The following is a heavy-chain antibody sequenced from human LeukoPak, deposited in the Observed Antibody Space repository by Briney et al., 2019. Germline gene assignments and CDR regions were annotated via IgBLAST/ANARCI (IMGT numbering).Heavy chain of an antibody. CDR1: GYSISRGYY. J-gene: IGHJ4*02. Sequence: SETLSLTCAVSGYSISRGYYWGWIRQPPGKGLEWIWSIYHSARTYYNPSLKSRVTISVDTSKTQFSLKLSSVTAADTAVYYCARTHEIYYYDSSGHYYDYWGQGTLVTVSS. CDR3: ARTHEIYYYDSSGHYYDY. D-gene: IGHD3-22*01. CDR2: IYHSART. V-gene: IGHV4-38-2*01.